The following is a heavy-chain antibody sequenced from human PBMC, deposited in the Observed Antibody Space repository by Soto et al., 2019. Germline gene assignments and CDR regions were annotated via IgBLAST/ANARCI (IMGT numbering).Heavy chain of an antibody. D-gene: IGHD4-17*01. J-gene: IGHJ4*02. CDR2: IKEDGSQK. CDR1: GFTFSRHW. CDR3: ARDTYGDYGQVLDY. Sequence: QLVESGGDLVQPGGSLRLSCAASGFTFSRHWMTWVRQAPGKGLEWVANIKEDGSQKYYVDSVKGRFTISRDNAKNSVYLQMNSLRAEDTAVYYCARDTYGDYGQVLDYWGQGTLVTVSS. V-gene: IGHV3-7*01.